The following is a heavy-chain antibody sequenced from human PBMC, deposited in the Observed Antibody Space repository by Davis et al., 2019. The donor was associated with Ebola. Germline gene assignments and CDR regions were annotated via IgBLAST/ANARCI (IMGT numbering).Heavy chain of an antibody. Sequence: GESLKISCAASGYTFTSYYMHWVRQAPGQGLEWMGIINPSGGSTSYAQKFQGRVTMTRDTSTSTVYMELSSLRSEDTAVYYCARVGIFGVVNPQDDYWGQGTLVTVSS. V-gene: IGHV1-46*01. D-gene: IGHD3-3*01. CDR2: INPSGGST. CDR1: GYTFTSYY. CDR3: ARVGIFGVVNPQDDY. J-gene: IGHJ4*02.